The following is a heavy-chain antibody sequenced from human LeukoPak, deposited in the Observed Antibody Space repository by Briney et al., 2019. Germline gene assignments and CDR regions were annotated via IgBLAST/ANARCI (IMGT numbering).Heavy chain of an antibody. CDR2: IIPIFGTA. J-gene: IGHJ5*02. CDR1: GGTFSSYA. V-gene: IGHV1-69*13. CDR3: ARTSPRWGWFDP. D-gene: IGHD3-16*01. Sequence: SVKVSCKASGGTFSSYAISWVRQAPGQGLEWMGGIIPIFGTANYAQKFQGRVTITADESTSTAYMELSSLRSEDTAVYYCARTSPRWGWFDPWGQGTLVTVSS.